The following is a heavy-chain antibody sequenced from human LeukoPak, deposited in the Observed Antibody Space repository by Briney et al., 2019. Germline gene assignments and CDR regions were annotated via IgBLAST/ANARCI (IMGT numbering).Heavy chain of an antibody. CDR2: ISSSSSYI. CDR1: GFTFSRYA. D-gene: IGHD5-18*01. Sequence: GGSLRLSCATSGFTFSRYAMSWVRQAPGKGLEWVSSISSSSSYIYYADSVKGRFTISRDNAKNSLYLQMNSLRAEDTAVYYCARGGYSYGLYAFDIWGQGTMVTVSS. CDR3: ARGGYSYGLYAFDI. J-gene: IGHJ3*02. V-gene: IGHV3-21*01.